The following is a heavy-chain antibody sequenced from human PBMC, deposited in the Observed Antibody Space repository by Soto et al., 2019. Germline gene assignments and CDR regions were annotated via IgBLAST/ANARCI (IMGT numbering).Heavy chain of an antibody. D-gene: IGHD2-15*01. V-gene: IGHV4-4*07. J-gene: IGHJ4*02. CDR1: GGSITNYY. CDR2: IYTSGST. CDR3: VRDETVLGFDY. Sequence: QVQLQEPGPGLVKPSEALSLTCTVSGGSITNYYWAWIRQPAGKGLEWIGRIYTSGSTNYNPSLKSRVTMSVDTSKNQFSLKLNSVTAADTAVYYCVRDETVLGFDYWGQGTLVTVSS.